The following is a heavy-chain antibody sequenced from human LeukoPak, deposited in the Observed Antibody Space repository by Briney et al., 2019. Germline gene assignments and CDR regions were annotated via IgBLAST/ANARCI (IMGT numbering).Heavy chain of an antibody. CDR2: ISASGAST. Sequence: GGSLRLSCAASGFTVSSNYMSWVRQAPGKGLEWVSGISASGASTYYADSVKGRFTISRDKSKKKLYLQMNSLRAEDTAVYYCARQGRSVVIKFFEYWGQGTLVTVSS. D-gene: IGHD2-2*01. CDR3: ARQGRSVVIKFFEY. CDR1: GFTVSSNY. J-gene: IGHJ4*02. V-gene: IGHV3-23*01.